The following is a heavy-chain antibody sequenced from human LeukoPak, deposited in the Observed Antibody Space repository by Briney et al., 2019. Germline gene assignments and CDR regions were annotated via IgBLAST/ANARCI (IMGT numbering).Heavy chain of an antibody. CDR1: GFTFSDYY. Sequence: GGSLRLSCAASGFTFSDYYMSWIRQAPGKGLEWVSSISSSGSTIYYADSVKGRFTISRDNAKNSLYLQMNSLRAEDTAVYYCARDGCSSTSCYTDYFDYWGQGTLVTVSS. CDR2: ISSSGSTI. V-gene: IGHV3-11*04. J-gene: IGHJ4*02. D-gene: IGHD2-2*02. CDR3: ARDGCSSTSCYTDYFDY.